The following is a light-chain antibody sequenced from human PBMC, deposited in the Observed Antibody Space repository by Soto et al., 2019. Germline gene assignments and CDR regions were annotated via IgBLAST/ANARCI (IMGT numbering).Light chain of an antibody. CDR2: GAS. V-gene: IGKV1-39*01. Sequence: DIQMTQSPSSLSASVGDRVTITCRASQSITIYLNWYQQKPGEAPNLLIFGASTLQRGVPSRFSGSGSRTDFTLTIRSLQPEDLGTYYCQQSYSTLCTFGQGTKAEIK. CDR3: QQSYSTLCT. J-gene: IGKJ1*01. CDR1: QSITIY.